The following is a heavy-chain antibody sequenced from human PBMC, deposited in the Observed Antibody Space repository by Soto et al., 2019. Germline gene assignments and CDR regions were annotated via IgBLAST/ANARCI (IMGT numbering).Heavy chain of an antibody. CDR1: GGSFSGYY. CDR3: ARGNAGRSSSWSPRYNWFDP. D-gene: IGHD6-13*01. V-gene: IGHV4-34*01. J-gene: IGHJ5*02. Sequence: QVQLQQWGAGLLKPSETLSLTCAVYGGSFSGYYWSWIRQPPGKGLEWIGEINHSGSTNYNPSLKSRVTISVDTSKNQFSLKLSSVTAADTAVYYCARGNAGRSSSWSPRYNWFDPWGQGTLVTVSS. CDR2: INHSGST.